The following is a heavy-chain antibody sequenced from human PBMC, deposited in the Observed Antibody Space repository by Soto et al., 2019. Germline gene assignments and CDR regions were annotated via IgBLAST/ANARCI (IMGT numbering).Heavy chain of an antibody. V-gene: IGHV1-69*06. CDR1: GGTFSSYA. J-gene: IGHJ6*02. Sequence: QVQLVQSGAEVKKPGSSVKVSCKASGGTFSSYAISWVRQAPGQGLEWMGGIIPIFGTANYAQKFQGRVTITDDKSMSTAYMELSSLRSEDTAVYYCARHMRGIAVAGIGPYYYYGMDVWGQGTTVTVSS. D-gene: IGHD6-19*01. CDR3: ARHMRGIAVAGIGPYYYYGMDV. CDR2: IIPIFGTA.